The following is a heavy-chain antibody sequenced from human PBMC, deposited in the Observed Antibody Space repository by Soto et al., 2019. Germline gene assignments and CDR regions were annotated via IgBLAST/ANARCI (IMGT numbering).Heavy chain of an antibody. CDR2: IFPYDSDT. J-gene: IGHJ4*01. D-gene: IGHD1-7*01. CDR1: GFDFPTSW. CDR3: AKGTTVTTCRDYFFDF. V-gene: IGHV5-51*01. Sequence: PGESLKISCQCFGFDFPTSWIGWVRQKPGKGLEYMGIIFPYDSDTRYSPSFQDQVILSVDKSISTAFLQLNGLKASDTAMYYCAKGTTVTTCRDYFFDFWGQGTLVTVSS.